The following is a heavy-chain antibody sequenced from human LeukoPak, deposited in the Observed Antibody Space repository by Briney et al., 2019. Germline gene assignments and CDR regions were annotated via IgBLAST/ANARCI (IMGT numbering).Heavy chain of an antibody. CDR2: IYYSGST. V-gene: IGHV4-31*03. Sequence: SQTLSLTCTVSGGSISSGGYYWSWIRQHPGKGLERIGYIYYSGSTYYNPSLKSRVTISVDTSKNQFSLKLSSVTAADTAVYYCARQDYGDYAAFDIWGQGTMVTVSS. D-gene: IGHD4-17*01. CDR1: GGSISSGGYY. CDR3: ARQDYGDYAAFDI. J-gene: IGHJ3*02.